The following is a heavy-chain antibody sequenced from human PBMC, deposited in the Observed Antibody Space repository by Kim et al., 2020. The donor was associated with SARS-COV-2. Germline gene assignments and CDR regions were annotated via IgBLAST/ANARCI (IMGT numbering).Heavy chain of an antibody. CDR3: ARGSERWLQSNLDAFDI. J-gene: IGHJ3*02. D-gene: IGHD5-12*01. Sequence: SVKVSCKASGGTFSSYAISWVRQAPGQGLEWMGGIIPIFGTANYAQKFQGRVTITADESTSTAYMELSSLRSEDTAVYYCARGSERWLQSNLDAFDIWGQGTMVTVSS. V-gene: IGHV1-69*13. CDR1: GGTFSSYA. CDR2: IIPIFGTA.